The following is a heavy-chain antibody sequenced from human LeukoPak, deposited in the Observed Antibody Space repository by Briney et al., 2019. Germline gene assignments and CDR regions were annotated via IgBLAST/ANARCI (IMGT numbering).Heavy chain of an antibody. CDR1: GGSISSYY. J-gene: IGHJ4*02. CDR3: ARQPGKWLLFDY. V-gene: IGHV4-59*08. CDR2: IYYSGST. Sequence: SETLSLTCTVSGGSISSYYWSWIRQPPGKGLEWIGYIYYSGSTNYNPSLKSRVTISVDTSKNQFSLKLSSVTAADTAVYCCARQPGKWLLFDYWGQGTLVTVSS. D-gene: IGHD5-24*01.